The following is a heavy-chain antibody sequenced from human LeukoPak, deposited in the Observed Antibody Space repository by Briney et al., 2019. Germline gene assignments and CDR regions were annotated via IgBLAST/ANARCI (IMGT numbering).Heavy chain of an antibody. V-gene: IGHV3-21*01. CDR2: ISSSSSYI. CDR3: SRDRATVTGGGGMDV. CDR1: GFNVSTKY. Sequence: SGGSLRLSCAASGFNVSTKYVNWVRQAPGKGLEWVSSISSSSSYIYYADSVKGRFTISRDNAKNSLYLQMNSLRAEDTAVYYCSRDRATVTGGGGMDVWGQGTTVTVSS. J-gene: IGHJ6*02. D-gene: IGHD4-17*01.